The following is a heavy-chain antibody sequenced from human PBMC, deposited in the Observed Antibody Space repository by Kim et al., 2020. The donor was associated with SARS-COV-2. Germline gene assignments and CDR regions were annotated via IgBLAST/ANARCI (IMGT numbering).Heavy chain of an antibody. CDR1: GFTFSSYS. CDR2: ISSSSYI. Sequence: GGSLRLSCAASGFTFSSYSMNWVRQAPGKGLEWVSSISSSSYIYYADSVKGRFTISRDNAKNSLYLQMNSLRAEDTAVYYCARGPSGYSYGYTDYWGQGTLVTVSS. J-gene: IGHJ4*02. D-gene: IGHD5-18*01. CDR3: ARGPSGYSYGYTDY. V-gene: IGHV3-21*01.